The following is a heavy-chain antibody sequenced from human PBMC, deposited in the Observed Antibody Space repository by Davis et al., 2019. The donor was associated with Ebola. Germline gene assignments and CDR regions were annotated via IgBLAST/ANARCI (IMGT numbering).Heavy chain of an antibody. D-gene: IGHD3-3*01. CDR1: GFNYNNFG. CDR2: INWNGGST. Sequence: GESLKISCAASGFNYNNFGMSWVRQAPGKGLEWVSGINWNGGSTGYSDSVKGRFTISRDNAKNSLYLQMNSLRAEDTALYYCARDLYYDFWSGSGYWGQGTLVTVSS. V-gene: IGHV3-20*04. J-gene: IGHJ4*02. CDR3: ARDLYYDFWSGSGY.